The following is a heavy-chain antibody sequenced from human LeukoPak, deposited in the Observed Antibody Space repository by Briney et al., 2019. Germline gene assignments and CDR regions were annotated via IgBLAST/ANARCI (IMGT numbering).Heavy chain of an antibody. CDR1: GFTVSSNY. J-gene: IGHJ6*02. CDR3: ARDVRVGSNYPPYYYYYGMDV. CDR2: IYSGGST. Sequence: PGGSLRLSCAASGFTVSSNYMSWVRQAPGKGLEWVSVIYSGGSTYYADSVKGRFTISRDNSKNTLYLQMNSLRAEDTAVYYCARDVRVGSNYPPYYYYYGMDVWGQGTTVTVSS. V-gene: IGHV3-66*01. D-gene: IGHD3-10*01.